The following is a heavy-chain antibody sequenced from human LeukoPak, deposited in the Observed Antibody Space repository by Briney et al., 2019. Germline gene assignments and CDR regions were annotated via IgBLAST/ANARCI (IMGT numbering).Heavy chain of an antibody. CDR1: GGSISSSSYY. CDR3: ARVSVTRFGYYYYVDV. J-gene: IGHJ6*03. CDR2: IYYSGST. D-gene: IGHD3-10*02. V-gene: IGHV4-39*07. Sequence: SETLSLTCTVSGGSISSSSYYWGWIRQPPGKGLEWIGSIYYSGSTYYNPSLKSRVTMSVDTSKNQFSLKLSSVTAADTAVYYCARVSVTRFGYYYYVDVWGKGTLVTVSS.